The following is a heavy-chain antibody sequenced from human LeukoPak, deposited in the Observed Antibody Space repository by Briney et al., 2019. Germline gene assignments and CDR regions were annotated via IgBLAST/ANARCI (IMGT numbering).Heavy chain of an antibody. Sequence: GGSLRVSCAASGFTFDDYAMQWVRQDPGKGLEWVSGISGNSGSLGYADSVKGRFTISRDNAKNFLYLQMNSLRAEDTALYYCAKADTTVADGMDVWGQGTTVTVSS. D-gene: IGHD4-23*01. CDR3: AKADTTVADGMDV. CDR1: GFTFDDYA. J-gene: IGHJ6*02. V-gene: IGHV3-9*01. CDR2: ISGNSGSL.